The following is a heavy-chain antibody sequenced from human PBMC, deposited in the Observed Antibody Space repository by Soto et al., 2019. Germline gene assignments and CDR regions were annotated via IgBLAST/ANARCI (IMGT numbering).Heavy chain of an antibody. D-gene: IGHD5-12*01. CDR1: GFTVSSNY. J-gene: IGHJ4*02. V-gene: IGHV3-53*04. CDR2: IYSGGST. CDR3: AREIPGYSGYCYFDY. Sequence: EVQLVESGGGLVQPGGSLRLSCAASGFTVSSNYMSWVRQAPGKGLEWVSVIYSGGSTYYADSVKGRFTISRHNSKNTLYLQMNSLRAEDTAVYYCAREIPGYSGYCYFDYRVQGTLVTVSS.